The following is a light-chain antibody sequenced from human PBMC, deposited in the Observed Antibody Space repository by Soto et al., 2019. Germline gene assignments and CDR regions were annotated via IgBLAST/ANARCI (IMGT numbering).Light chain of an antibody. CDR2: QDS. CDR1: KLGDKY. J-gene: IGLJ2*01. Sequence: SYELTQPPSVSVSPGQTASITCSGDKLGDKYACWYQQKPGQSPVLVIYQDSKRPSGIPERFSGSTSGNTATLTISGTQAMDGANYYCQAWDSSPGVSGGGTKLTVL. V-gene: IGLV3-1*01. CDR3: QAWDSSPGV.